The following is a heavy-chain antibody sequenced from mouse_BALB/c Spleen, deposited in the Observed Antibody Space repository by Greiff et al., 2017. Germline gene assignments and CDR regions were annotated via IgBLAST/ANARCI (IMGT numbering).Heavy chain of an antibody. CDR1: GFTFNTNA. J-gene: IGHJ4*01. CDR2: IRSKSNNYAT. Sequence: EVKLVETGGGLVQPKGSLKLSCAASGFTFNTNAMNWVRQAPGKGLEWVARIRSKSNNYATYYADSVKDRFTISRDDSQSMLYLQMNNLKTEDTAMYYCVSRGDRYGWGMDYWGQGTSVTVSS. V-gene: IGHV10S3*01. CDR3: VSRGDRYGWGMDY. D-gene: IGHD2-14*01.